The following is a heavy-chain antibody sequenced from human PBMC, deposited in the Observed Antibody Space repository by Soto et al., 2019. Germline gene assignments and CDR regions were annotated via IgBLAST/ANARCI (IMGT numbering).Heavy chain of an antibody. CDR1: GGSFSGYY. CDR3: ARSYTPGRDTVTTKNWFDP. V-gene: IGHV4-34*01. J-gene: IGHJ5*02. CDR2: INHSGST. Sequence: SETLSLTCAVYGGSFSGYYWSWIRQPPGKGLEWIGEINHSGSTNYNPSLKSRVTISVDTSKNQFSLKLSSVTAADTAVYYCARSYTPGRDTVTTKNWFDPWGQGTLVTVSS. D-gene: IGHD4-17*01.